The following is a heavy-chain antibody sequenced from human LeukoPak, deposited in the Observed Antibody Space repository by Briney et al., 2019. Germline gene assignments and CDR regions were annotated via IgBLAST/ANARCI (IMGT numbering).Heavy chain of an antibody. CDR3: ARERIAARGFDP. CDR2: INPNSGGT. J-gene: IGHJ5*02. D-gene: IGHD6-6*01. Sequence: ASVKVSCKASGYTFTGYYIHWVRQAPGQGLEWMGWINPNSGGTNYAQKFQVRVTMTRDTSISTAYLELRRLRSDDTAVYYCARERIAARGFDPWGQGTLVTVSS. CDR1: GYTFTGYY. V-gene: IGHV1-2*02.